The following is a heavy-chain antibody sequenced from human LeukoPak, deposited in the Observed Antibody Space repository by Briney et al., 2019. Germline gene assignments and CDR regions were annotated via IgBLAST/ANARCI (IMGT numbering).Heavy chain of an antibody. CDR1: GGSISSSHW. Sequence: SETLSLTCAVSGGSISSSHWWSWVRQPPGKGLEWIGEIYHSGRTDYNPSLKSRVTISVDKSKNQFSLRLSSVTAADTAVYYCARGVDDSSGNYYVIWFHPWGQGTLVTVA. V-gene: IGHV4-4*02. CDR2: IYHSGRT. CDR3: ARGVDDSSGNYYVIWFHP. D-gene: IGHD3-22*01. J-gene: IGHJ5*02.